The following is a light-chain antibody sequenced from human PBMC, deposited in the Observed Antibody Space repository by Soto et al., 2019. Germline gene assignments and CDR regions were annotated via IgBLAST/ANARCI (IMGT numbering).Light chain of an antibody. J-gene: IGKJ5*01. CDR1: QTISSW. V-gene: IGKV1-5*03. Sequence: DIQMTQSPSTLSGSVGDRVTITCRASQTISSWLAWNQQKPGKAPKLLIYKASTLKSGVPSRFSGSGSGTEFTLTISSLQPDDSATYYCQQSYSTSITFGQGTRLEI. CDR3: QQSYSTSIT. CDR2: KAS.